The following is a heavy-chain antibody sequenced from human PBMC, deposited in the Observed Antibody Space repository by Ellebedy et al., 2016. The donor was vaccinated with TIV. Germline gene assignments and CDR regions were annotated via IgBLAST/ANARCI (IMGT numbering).Heavy chain of an antibody. D-gene: IGHD5-24*01. Sequence: ASVKVSCKASGYTFTSYDINWVRQATGQGLEWMGWMNPNCGNTGYAPKFQGRVTMTRNTSIATAYMELTSLTSEDTAVYYCARRQFYMSDYWGQGALVTVSS. J-gene: IGHJ4*02. CDR3: ARRQFYMSDY. CDR2: MNPNCGNT. V-gene: IGHV1-8*01. CDR1: GYTFTSYD.